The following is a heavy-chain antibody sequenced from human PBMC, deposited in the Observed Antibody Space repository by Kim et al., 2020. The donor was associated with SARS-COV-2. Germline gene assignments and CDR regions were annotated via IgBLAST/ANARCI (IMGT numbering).Heavy chain of an antibody. Sequence: GGSLRLSCAASGFTFSSYGMHWVRQAPGKGLEWVAVIWYDGSNKYYADSVKGRFTISRDNSKNTLYLQMNSLRAEDTAVYYCAKDWVFGVAIEGDELDVWGRGTTVTVSS. CDR1: GFTFSSYG. J-gene: IGHJ6*02. CDR3: AKDWVFGVAIEGDELDV. V-gene: IGHV3-33*06. CDR2: IWYDGSNK. D-gene: IGHD3-3*01.